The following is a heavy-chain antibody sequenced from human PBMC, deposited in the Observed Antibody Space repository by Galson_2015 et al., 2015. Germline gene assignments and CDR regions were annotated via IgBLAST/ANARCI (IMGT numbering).Heavy chain of an antibody. V-gene: IGHV3-21*01. CDR1: GFTFSSYS. D-gene: IGHD3-16*01. J-gene: IGHJ5*02. CDR3: ARGSHVWGWVDP. Sequence: SLRLSCAASGFTFSSYSMNWVRQAPGKGLEWVSSISNSSSYRYYTDSVTGRFSISRDNAKKSLYLQMNSLRAEDTAVYYCARGSHVWGWVDPSGHATLVTVSS. CDR2: ISNSSSYR.